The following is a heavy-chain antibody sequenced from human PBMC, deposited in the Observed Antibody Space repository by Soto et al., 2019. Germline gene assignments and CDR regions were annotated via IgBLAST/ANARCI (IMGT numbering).Heavy chain of an antibody. CDR3: ARVRRYYDSSGYYHRWFDP. CDR2: INHSGST. D-gene: IGHD3-22*01. J-gene: IGHJ5*02. Sequence: QVQLQQWGAGLLKPSETLSLTCAVYGGSFSGYYWSWIRQPPGKGLEWIGEINHSGSTNYNPSLKSRVTISVDTSKNQFSLKLSSVTAADTAAYYCARVRRYYDSSGYYHRWFDPWGQGTLVTVSS. V-gene: IGHV4-34*01. CDR1: GGSFSGYY.